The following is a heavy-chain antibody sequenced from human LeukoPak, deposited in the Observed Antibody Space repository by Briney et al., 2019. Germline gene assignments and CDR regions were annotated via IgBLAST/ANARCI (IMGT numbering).Heavy chain of an antibody. CDR3: AKDHTVGASYYYYGMDV. CDR2: ISYDGSNK. CDR1: GFTFSSYG. D-gene: IGHD1-26*01. J-gene: IGHJ6*02. V-gene: IGHV3-30*18. Sequence: GGSLTLSCAASGFTFSSYGMHWVRQAPGKGLEWVAVISYDGSNKYYADSVKGRFTISRDNSKNTLYLQMNSLRAEDTAVYYCAKDHTVGASYYYYGMDVWGQGTTVTVSS.